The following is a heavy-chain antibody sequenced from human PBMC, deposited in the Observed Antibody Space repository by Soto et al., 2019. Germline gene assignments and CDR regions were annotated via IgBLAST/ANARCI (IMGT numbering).Heavy chain of an antibody. V-gene: IGHV3-64*01. Sequence: EVQLVESGGGLVQPGGSLRLSCAASGFTFTSHAIHWVRQAPGKGLEYVSSMTSNGDRADYANSVKGRCTVSRAESKNTLYLQMDSLRTEDMAVYYCARERGEYTSGWYDYWGQGTLVTVSS. CDR2: MTSNGDRA. D-gene: IGHD6-19*01. CDR3: ARERGEYTSGWYDY. CDR1: GFTFTSHA. J-gene: IGHJ4*02.